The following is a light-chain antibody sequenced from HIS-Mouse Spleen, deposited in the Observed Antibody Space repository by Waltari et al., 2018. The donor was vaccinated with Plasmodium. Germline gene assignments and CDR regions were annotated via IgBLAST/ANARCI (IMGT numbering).Light chain of an antibody. V-gene: IGKV1-5*03. CDR2: KAA. CDR3: QQYNSYWT. CDR1: QSISSW. J-gene: IGKJ1*01. Sequence: DIQMTQSPSTLTAYVGGRITITCRGSQSISSWLAWYQQKPWKAPKLLIYKAASLESGVPSRFSGSGSGTEFTLTISSLQPDDFATYYCQQYNSYWTFGQGTKVEIK.